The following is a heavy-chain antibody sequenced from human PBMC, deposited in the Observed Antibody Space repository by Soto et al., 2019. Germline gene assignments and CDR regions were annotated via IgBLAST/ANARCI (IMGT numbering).Heavy chain of an antibody. V-gene: IGHV1-69*08. D-gene: IGHD2-15*01. Sequence: QVQLVQSGAEVKKPGSSVKVSCKASGGTFSSYTISWVRQAPGQGLEWMGRIIPILGIAKYAQKFQGRVTITADKSTSTADMELSSLRSEDTAVYYCARDRVGRGDTDYGGQGTLVTVSS. CDR3: ARDRVGRGDTDY. J-gene: IGHJ4*02. CDR1: GGTFSSYT. CDR2: IIPILGIA.